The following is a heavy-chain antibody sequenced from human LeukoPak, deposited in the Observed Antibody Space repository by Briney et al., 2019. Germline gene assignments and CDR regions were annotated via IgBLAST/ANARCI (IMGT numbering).Heavy chain of an antibody. Sequence: SETLSLTCAVSGYSISSGYYWGWIRQPPGRGLEWIGSIYHSGSTYYNPSLKSRVTISVDTSKNQFSLKLSSVTAADTAVYYCARSTTGNWFDPWGQGTLVTVSS. V-gene: IGHV4-38-2*01. J-gene: IGHJ5*02. D-gene: IGHD4-17*01. CDR2: IYHSGST. CDR3: ARSTTGNWFDP. CDR1: GYSISSGYY.